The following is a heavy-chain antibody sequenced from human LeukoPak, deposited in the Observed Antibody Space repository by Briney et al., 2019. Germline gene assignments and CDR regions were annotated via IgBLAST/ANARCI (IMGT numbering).Heavy chain of an antibody. V-gene: IGHV4-34*01. J-gene: IGHJ4*02. D-gene: IGHD6-13*01. Sequence: SETLSLTCAVYGGSFSGYYWSWIRQPPGKGLEWIGEINHSGSTNYNPSLKSRVTISVDTSKNQFSLKLSSVTAADTAVYYCARHEVWSSSWYSPFDYWGQGTLVTVSS. CDR2: INHSGST. CDR3: ARHEVWSSSWYSPFDY. CDR1: GGSFSGYY.